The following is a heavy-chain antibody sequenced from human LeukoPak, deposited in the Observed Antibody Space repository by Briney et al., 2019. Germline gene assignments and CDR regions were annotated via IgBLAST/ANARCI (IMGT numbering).Heavy chain of an antibody. J-gene: IGHJ4*02. Sequence: GGSLRLSCAASGFTFSNYAMSWVRRAPGKGLEWVSAISGSDGSTNYADSVKGRFTISRDNSKNTLYLQMNSLRAEDTAVYYCAKDLVTGSLDYWGQGTLVTVSS. D-gene: IGHD3-10*01. CDR3: AKDLVTGSLDY. CDR1: GFTFSNYA. CDR2: ISGSDGST. V-gene: IGHV3-23*01.